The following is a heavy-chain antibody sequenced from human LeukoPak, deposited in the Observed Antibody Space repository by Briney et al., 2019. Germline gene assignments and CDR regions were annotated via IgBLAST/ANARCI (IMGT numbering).Heavy chain of an antibody. CDR1: GDSISSYY. D-gene: IGHD1-26*01. Sequence: SETLSLTCTVSGDSISSYYWSWIRQPPGKGLEWIGYIYYSGSTNYNPSLKSRVTISVDTSKNQFSLKLSSVTAVDTAVYYCARGPVGGATYYDGDAFDIWGQGTMVTVSS. J-gene: IGHJ3*02. V-gene: IGHV4-59*01. CDR2: IYYSGST. CDR3: ARGPVGGATYYDGDAFDI.